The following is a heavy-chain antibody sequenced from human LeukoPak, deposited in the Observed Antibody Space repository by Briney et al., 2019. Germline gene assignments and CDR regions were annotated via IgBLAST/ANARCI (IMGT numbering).Heavy chain of an antibody. CDR1: GGSISSYY. Sequence: SETLSLTCTVSGGSISSYYWSWIRQPAGKGLEWIGRINTRGSTNYSPSLKSRVTISRDPSKNQFSLKLTSVTAADTAVYYCAKGAGPPWFDPWGQGIAVTVS. CDR3: AKGAGPPWFDP. V-gene: IGHV4-4*07. CDR2: INTRGST. J-gene: IGHJ5*02. D-gene: IGHD6-19*01.